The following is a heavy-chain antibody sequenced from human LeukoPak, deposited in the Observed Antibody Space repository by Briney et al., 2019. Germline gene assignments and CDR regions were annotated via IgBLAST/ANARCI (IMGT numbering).Heavy chain of an antibody. Sequence: SVKVSCKASGGTFSSYAISWVRQAPGQGLEWMGRIIPILGIANYAQKFQGRVTITADKSTSTAYMELSSLRSEDTAVYYCARGRTVTDAFDIWGQGTVVTVSS. J-gene: IGHJ3*02. V-gene: IGHV1-69*04. CDR2: IIPILGIA. CDR1: GGTFSSYA. CDR3: ARGRTVTDAFDI. D-gene: IGHD4-11*01.